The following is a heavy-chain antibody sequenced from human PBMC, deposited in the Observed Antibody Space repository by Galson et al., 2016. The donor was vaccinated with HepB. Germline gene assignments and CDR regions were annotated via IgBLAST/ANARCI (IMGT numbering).Heavy chain of an antibody. Sequence: SVKVSCKASGYIFNDYYMHWVRQAPGQGLEWLGWINPHSGGTNYSHKFQGRVTMTRDTSITTAYMELSRLRSDDTAVYYCVRAVGPNTHEAYWGQGTLFTVSS. CDR3: VRAVGPNTHEAY. J-gene: IGHJ4*02. D-gene: IGHD2-2*02. CDR2: INPHSGGT. CDR1: GYIFNDYY. V-gene: IGHV1-2*07.